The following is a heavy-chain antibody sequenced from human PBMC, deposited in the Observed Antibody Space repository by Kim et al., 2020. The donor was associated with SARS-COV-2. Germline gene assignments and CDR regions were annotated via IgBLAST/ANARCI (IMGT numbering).Heavy chain of an antibody. J-gene: IGHJ4*02. CDR3: AREDIVVVPAIDY. Sequence: SAKGRFTIARENSKNTLYLQMNSLRAEDTAVYYCAREDIVVVPAIDYWGQGTLVTVSS. V-gene: IGHV3-30*07. D-gene: IGHD2-2*01.